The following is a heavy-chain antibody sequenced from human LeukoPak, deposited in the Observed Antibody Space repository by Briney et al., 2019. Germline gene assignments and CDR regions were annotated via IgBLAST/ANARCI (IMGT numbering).Heavy chain of an antibody. CDR3: AKALTTAGPVDY. CDR1: GFTFSRYW. Sequence: GGSLRLSSAASGFTFSRYWMHSVRQAPGEGLVWVSRINSDGSSTSYMDSVKGRFTISRDNAKNTLYVQMNSLRAEDTAVYYCAKALTTAGPVDYWGQGTLVTVSS. CDR2: INSDGSST. D-gene: IGHD6-13*01. V-gene: IGHV3-74*01. J-gene: IGHJ4*02.